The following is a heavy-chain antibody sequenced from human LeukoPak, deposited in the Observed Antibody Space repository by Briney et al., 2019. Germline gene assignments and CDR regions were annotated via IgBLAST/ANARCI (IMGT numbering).Heavy chain of an antibody. J-gene: IGHJ3*02. Sequence: PGGSLRLSCVASGFTVSSNHMDWVRQAPGKGLEWVAAISYDGGNEYYADSVKGRFTVSRDNSKNTLYLQMNSLRVEDTAVYYCARVRVGATTGDTFDIWGQGTMVAVAS. CDR1: GFTVSSNH. CDR2: ISYDGGNE. V-gene: IGHV3-30-3*01. CDR3: ARVRVGATTGDTFDI. D-gene: IGHD1-26*01.